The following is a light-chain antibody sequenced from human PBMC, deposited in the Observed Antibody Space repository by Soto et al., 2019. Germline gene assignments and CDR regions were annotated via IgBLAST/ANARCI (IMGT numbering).Light chain of an antibody. CDR2: DVS. CDR1: GSDVGGYNY. V-gene: IGLV2-14*01. J-gene: IGLJ1*01. Sequence: QSALTQPASVSGSPGQSITISCTGTGSDVGGYNYVSWYQQYPGKAPKLMIYDVSNRPSGVSNRFSGSKSGNTAALIIFGLQAEDEADYYCCSYTSSSTYVCGTGTKVTVL. CDR3: CSYTSSSTYV.